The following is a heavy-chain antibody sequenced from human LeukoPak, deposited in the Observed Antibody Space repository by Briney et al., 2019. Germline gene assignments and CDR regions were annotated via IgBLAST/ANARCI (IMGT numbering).Heavy chain of an antibody. V-gene: IGHV1-24*01. D-gene: IGHD6-13*01. CDR1: GYTLTELC. Sequence: ASVKVSCKVFGYTLTELCMHWVRQAPGKGLEWMGGCHPEEGETIYAQKFQGRVTMTEDTSTDTAYMELSSLRSEDTAVYYCAKDILRSSWEAGPQSRWGQGTLVTVSS. CDR3: AKDILRSSWEAGPQSR. CDR2: CHPEEGET. J-gene: IGHJ4*02.